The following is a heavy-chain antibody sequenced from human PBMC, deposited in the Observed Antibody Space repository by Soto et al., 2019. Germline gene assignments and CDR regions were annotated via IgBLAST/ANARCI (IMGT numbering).Heavy chain of an antibody. CDR3: ARAPLEPQGGRYDFWSDWFDP. J-gene: IGHJ5*02. Sequence: GGSLRLSCAASGFTFSSYAMHWVRQAPGKGLEWVAVISYDGSNKYYADSVKGRFTISRDNSKNTLYLQMNSLRAEDTAVYYCARAPLEPQGGRYDFWSDWFDPWGQGTLVTVSS. CDR2: ISYDGSNK. D-gene: IGHD3-3*01. CDR1: GFTFSSYA. V-gene: IGHV3-30-3*01.